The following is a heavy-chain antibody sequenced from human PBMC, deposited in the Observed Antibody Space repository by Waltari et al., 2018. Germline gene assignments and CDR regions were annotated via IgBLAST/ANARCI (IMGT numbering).Heavy chain of an antibody. V-gene: IGHV4-34*01. CDR3: ARGRYCSGGSCYSDY. Sequence: QVQLQQWGAGLLKPSETLSLTCAVYGGSSSGYYWSWIRQPPGKGLEWIGEINHSGSTNYNPSLKSRVTISVDTSKNQFSLKLSSVTAADTAVYYCARGRYCSGGSCYSDYWGQGTLVTVSS. CDR1: GGSSSGYY. CDR2: INHSGST. J-gene: IGHJ4*02. D-gene: IGHD2-15*01.